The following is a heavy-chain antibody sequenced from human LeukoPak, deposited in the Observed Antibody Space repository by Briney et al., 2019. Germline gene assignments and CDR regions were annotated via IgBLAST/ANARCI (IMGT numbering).Heavy chain of an antibody. CDR2: ISGSGGST. J-gene: IGHJ4*02. CDR3: ANVGWELPFDY. V-gene: IGHV3-23*01. Sequence: PGGSLRLSCAASGFTFSSYAMSWVRQAPGKGREWVSAISGSGGSTYYADSVKGRFTISRDNSKNTLYLQMSSLRAEDTAVYYCANVGWELPFDYWGQGTLVTVSS. D-gene: IGHD1-26*01. CDR1: GFTFSSYA.